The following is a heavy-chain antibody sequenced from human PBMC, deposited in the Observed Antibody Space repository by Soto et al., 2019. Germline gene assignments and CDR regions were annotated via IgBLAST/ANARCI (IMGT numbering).Heavy chain of an antibody. V-gene: IGHV4-39*01. D-gene: IGHD2-15*01. J-gene: IGHJ5*01. Sequence: SSETLSLTCTVSGGSISSSSYYWGWIRQPPGKGLEWIGSIYYSGSTYYNPSLKSRVTISVDTSKNQFSLKLSSVTAADTAVYYCARHGGGCSGGSCYSGWFDSWGQGTLVTVSS. CDR3: ARHGGGCSGGSCYSGWFDS. CDR2: IYYSGST. CDR1: GGSISSSSYY.